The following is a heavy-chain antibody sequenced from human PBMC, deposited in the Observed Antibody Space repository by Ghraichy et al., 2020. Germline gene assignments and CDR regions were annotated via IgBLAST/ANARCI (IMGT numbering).Heavy chain of an antibody. D-gene: IGHD2-21*02. CDR1: GFTFSSYG. J-gene: IGHJ4*02. V-gene: IGHV3-33*01. CDR3: ARDKGGGDTYYFDY. CDR2: IWYDGSNK. Sequence: SCAASGFTFSSYGMHWVRQAPGKGLEWVAVIWYDGSNKYYADSVKGRFTISRDNSKNTLYLQMNSLRAEDTAVYYCARDKGGGDTYYFDYWGQGTLVTVSS.